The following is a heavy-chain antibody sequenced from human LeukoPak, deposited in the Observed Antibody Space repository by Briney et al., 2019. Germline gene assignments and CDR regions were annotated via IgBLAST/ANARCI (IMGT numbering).Heavy chain of an antibody. Sequence: GESLKISCKGSGYYFTSYWIAWVRQMPGKGLEWMGIVYPDDSETIYSPPFQGQVTISADKSINTAYLQWSSLRASDTAIYYCARQGAAGKYYYYYMDVWGKGTTVTVSS. D-gene: IGHD6-13*01. V-gene: IGHV5-51*01. J-gene: IGHJ6*03. CDR3: ARQGAAGKYYYYYMDV. CDR1: GYYFTSYW. CDR2: VYPDDSET.